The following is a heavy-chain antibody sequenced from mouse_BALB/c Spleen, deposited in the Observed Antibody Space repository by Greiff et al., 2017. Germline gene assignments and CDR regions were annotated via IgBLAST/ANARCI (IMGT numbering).Heavy chain of an antibody. CDR1: GYTFTSYW. J-gene: IGHJ2*01. CDR2: INPSNGRT. V-gene: IGHV1S81*02. CDR3: ASDLSVY. Sequence: QVQLQQSGAELVKPGASVKLSCKASGYTFTSYWMHWVKQRPGQGLEWIGEINPSNGRTNYNEKFKSKATLTVDKSSSTAYMQHSSLTSEDSSVYYCASDLSVYWGQGTTLTVSS.